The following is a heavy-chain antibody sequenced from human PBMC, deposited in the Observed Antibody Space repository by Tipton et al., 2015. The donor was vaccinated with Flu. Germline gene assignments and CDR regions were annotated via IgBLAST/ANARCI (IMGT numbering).Heavy chain of an antibody. D-gene: IGHD3-22*01. Sequence: TLSLTCTVSGGSISSVTYYWGWIRRSPGKGLEWIGNIYYSGSTYYNPSLKSRVTISVDTSKNQFSLKRSSVTAADTAVYYCTRLRANYYDSSGYSDYWGQGTLVTVSS. CDR2: IYYSGST. CDR1: GGSISSVTYY. V-gene: IGHV4-39*07. CDR3: TRLRANYYDSSGYSDY. J-gene: IGHJ4*02.